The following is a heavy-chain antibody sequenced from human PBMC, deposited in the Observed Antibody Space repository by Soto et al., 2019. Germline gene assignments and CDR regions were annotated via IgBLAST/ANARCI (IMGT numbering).Heavy chain of an antibody. J-gene: IGHJ4*02. CDR3: EASHSSGWFRGSY. CDR2: VNYGGTT. Sequence: QLQLQESGPGLVKPSETLSLTCTVSGDSISTSSYYWVWIRQPPGKGLEWIGTVNYGGTTYYNPSLKSRVTMSVDTSKNQFSLKLSSVTAADTAVYYCEASHSSGWFRGSYWGQGTLVTVSS. V-gene: IGHV4-39*01. CDR1: GDSISTSSYY. D-gene: IGHD6-19*01.